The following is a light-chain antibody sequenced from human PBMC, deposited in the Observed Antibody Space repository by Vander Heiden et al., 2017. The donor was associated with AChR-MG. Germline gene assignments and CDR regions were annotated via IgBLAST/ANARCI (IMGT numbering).Light chain of an antibody. CDR3: HQENNWAST. V-gene: IGKV3-15*01. CDR2: GAS. Sequence: EIVMTQSPATLSVSPGERATLSCRASQSVSSNLAWYQQKPGQAPRLLIYGASTSVTGIPARFSGSGSGTEFTLTISSLQSEDFAVSYCHQENNWASTFGHGTKVDIK. CDR1: QSVSSN. J-gene: IGKJ3*01.